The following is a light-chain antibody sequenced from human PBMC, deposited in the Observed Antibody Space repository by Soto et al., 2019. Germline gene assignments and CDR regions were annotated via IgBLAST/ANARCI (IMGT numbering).Light chain of an antibody. J-gene: IGKJ4*01. CDR3: QQTRSYTST. CDR1: QDINSY. Sequence: DIQLTQSPSSLSASIGARFTIPXRASQDINSYLVWYQQKQGKAPNLXXYEXSILPRGGPSRFSGSISGTDFTLTISSLHAEDFATYYCQQTRSYTSTFGGGTKVDI. V-gene: IGKV1-9*01. CDR2: EXS.